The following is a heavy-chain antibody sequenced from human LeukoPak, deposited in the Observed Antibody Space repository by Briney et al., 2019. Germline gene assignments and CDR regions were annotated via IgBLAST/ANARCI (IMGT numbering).Heavy chain of an antibody. V-gene: IGHV1-69*06. D-gene: IGHD3-10*01. Sequence: GASVKVSCKASGGTFSSYAISWVRQAPGQGLEWMGGIIPIFGTANYAQKFQGRVTITADKSTSTAYMELSSLRSEDTAVYYCARDRGYGSGIYYYYMDVWGKGTTVTVSS. CDR3: ARDRGYGSGIYYYYMDV. CDR1: GGTFSSYA. CDR2: IIPIFGTA. J-gene: IGHJ6*03.